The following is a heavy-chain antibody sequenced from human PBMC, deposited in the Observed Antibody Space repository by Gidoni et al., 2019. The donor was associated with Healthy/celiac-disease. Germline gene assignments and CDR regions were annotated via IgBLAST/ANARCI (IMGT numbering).Heavy chain of an antibody. V-gene: IGHV3-23*01. J-gene: IGHJ4*02. D-gene: IGHD3-10*01. CDR3: AVEWFGELLGFDY. Sequence: EVQLLESGGGLVQPGGSLRLSCAASGFPFSSSAMSWVRQAPGKGLEWVSAISGSGGSTYYADSVKGRFTISRDNSKNTLYLQMNSLRAEDTAVYYCAVEWFGELLGFDYWGQGTLVTVSS. CDR2: ISGSGGST. CDR1: GFPFSSSA.